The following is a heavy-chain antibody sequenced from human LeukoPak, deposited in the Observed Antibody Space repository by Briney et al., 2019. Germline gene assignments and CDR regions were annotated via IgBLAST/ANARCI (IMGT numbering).Heavy chain of an antibody. V-gene: IGHV3-21*01. CDR1: GFTFSSYS. CDR3: ARDGYDSSGYYWENDY. J-gene: IGHJ4*02. CDR2: ISSSSSYI. Sequence: PGGSLRLSCAASGFTFSSYSMNWVRQAPGKGLEWVSSISSSSSYIYYADSVKGRFTISRDNAKNSLYLQVNSLRAEDTAVYYCARDGYDSSGYYWENDYWGQGTLVTVSS. D-gene: IGHD3-22*01.